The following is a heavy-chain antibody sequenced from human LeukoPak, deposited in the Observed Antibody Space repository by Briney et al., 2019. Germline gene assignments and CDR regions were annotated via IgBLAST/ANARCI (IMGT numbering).Heavy chain of an antibody. V-gene: IGHV3-21*01. CDR1: GFTFSSYS. CDR3: ARVVSSSWYIYYFDY. J-gene: IGHJ4*02. Sequence: GGSLRLSCAASGFTFSSYSMNWVRQAPGKGLEWVSSISSSSSYIYYADSVKGRFTISRDNAKNSLYLQMNSLRAEDTAVYYCARVVSSSWYIYYFDYWGQGTLVTVSS. D-gene: IGHD6-13*01. CDR2: ISSSSSYI.